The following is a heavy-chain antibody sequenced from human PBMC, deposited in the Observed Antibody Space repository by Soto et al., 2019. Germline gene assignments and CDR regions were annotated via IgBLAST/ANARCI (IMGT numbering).Heavy chain of an antibody. J-gene: IGHJ4*02. D-gene: IGHD3-22*01. CDR2: ISAYNGNT. Sequence: ASVKVSCKASGYTFTGYYMHWVRQAPGQGLEWMGWISAYNGNTNYAQKLQGRVTMTTDTSTSTAYMELRSLRSDDTAVYYCARDGDSSAYYDSSGNNDYWGQGTLVTVSS. V-gene: IGHV1-18*04. CDR3: ARDGDSSAYYDSSGNNDY. CDR1: GYTFTGYY.